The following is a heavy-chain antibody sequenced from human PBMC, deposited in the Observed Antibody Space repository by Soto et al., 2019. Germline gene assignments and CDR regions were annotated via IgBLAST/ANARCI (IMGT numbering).Heavy chain of an antibody. CDR1: GFTFSGFTFSSHA. Sequence: GGSLRLSCAASGFTFSGFTFSSHAMTWVRQAPGKGLEWVSTISGTGVSTYYADSVKGRFTISRDNSKDTLYLRMNSLRAEDTAEYFCAKGGRPPREPFMDVWGQGTTVTVSS. J-gene: IGHJ6*02. D-gene: IGHD1-1*01. CDR3: AKGGRPPREPFMDV. V-gene: IGHV3-23*01. CDR2: ISGTGVST.